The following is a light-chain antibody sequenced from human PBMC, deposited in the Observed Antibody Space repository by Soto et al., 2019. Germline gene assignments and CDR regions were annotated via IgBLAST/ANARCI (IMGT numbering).Light chain of an antibody. CDR3: QTYDRSLSGLFV. Sequence: QSVLTQPPSVSGAPGQRVTISCTGSSANIGAGYDVHWYQQLPGTAPKLLIFGNGNRPSGVPDRFSGSKSDTSASLAITGLQAEDEADYYCQTYDRSLSGLFVFXTGTKVTVL. CDR1: SANIGAGYD. V-gene: IGLV1-40*01. CDR2: GNG. J-gene: IGLJ1*01.